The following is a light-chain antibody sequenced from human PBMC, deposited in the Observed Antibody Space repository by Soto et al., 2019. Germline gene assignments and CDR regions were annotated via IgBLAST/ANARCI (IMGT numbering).Light chain of an antibody. CDR3: QQYNGN. V-gene: IGKV1-5*01. J-gene: IGKJ3*01. CDR1: QSISNW. CDR2: DIS. Sequence: QMTQFPSTLSASVGDRVTITCRASQSISNWLAWYQQKPGKAPKLLIYDISTLQRGVPSRFSGSGSGTEFTLTISSLQPDDFATYYCQQYNGNFGPGTTVDIK.